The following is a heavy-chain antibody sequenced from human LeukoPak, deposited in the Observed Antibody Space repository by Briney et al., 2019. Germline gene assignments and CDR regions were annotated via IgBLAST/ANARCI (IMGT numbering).Heavy chain of an antibody. Sequence: GGSLRLSCAASGFTFSSYAMNWVRQAPGEGLEWVSTIMGGGGYTNYADSVKGRFTISRDNSKNTVSLQMNSLRAEDTAVYYCAKAPNDFGDSPPFPSFDIWGEGTMVTVSS. V-gene: IGHV3-23*01. J-gene: IGHJ3*02. D-gene: IGHD4-17*01. CDR3: AKAPNDFGDSPPFPSFDI. CDR2: IMGGGGYT. CDR1: GFTFSSYA.